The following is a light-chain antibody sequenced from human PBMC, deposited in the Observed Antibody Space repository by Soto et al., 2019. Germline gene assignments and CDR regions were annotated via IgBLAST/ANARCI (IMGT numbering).Light chain of an antibody. V-gene: IGKV3-20*01. CDR1: RPVVRQY. CDR2: DAV. CDR3: QQNGRSPT. Sequence: EIVLTQSPYALSWSPGERVSLSCRASRPVVRQYIAWYHQKPGQAPRLVIHDAVSRATGIPDRFSGSDSESGTDSTLFISRLEPEDCGVFYCQQNGRSPTFGPGTKVDIK. J-gene: IGKJ3*01.